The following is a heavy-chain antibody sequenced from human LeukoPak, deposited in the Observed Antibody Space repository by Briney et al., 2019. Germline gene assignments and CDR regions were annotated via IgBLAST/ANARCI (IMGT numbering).Heavy chain of an antibody. Sequence: GGSLRLSCAASGFTFSSYWMSWARQAPGKGLEWVSGISSSGSGGSTYYADSVKGRFTISRDNSKNTLYLQMNSLRAEDAAVYYCAKVIDDSSGYYHGNYFDYWGQGTLVTVSS. CDR3: AKVIDDSSGYYHGNYFDY. D-gene: IGHD3-22*01. V-gene: IGHV3-23*01. CDR2: ISSSGSGGST. CDR1: GFTFSSYW. J-gene: IGHJ4*02.